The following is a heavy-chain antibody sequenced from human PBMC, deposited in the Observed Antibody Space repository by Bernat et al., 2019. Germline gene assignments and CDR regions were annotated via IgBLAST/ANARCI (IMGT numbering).Heavy chain of an antibody. Sequence: QMQLQESGSGLVKPSETLSLTRTVSGGSIRSGDYYWGWIRQPPGKGLEWFVNIYHTGKTLYSPSLKSRVTVSVDTSRNQFSLKLSAVAAADTAIYYCASVKGPTGARSFDFWGQGTMVTVSS. CDR2: IYHTGKT. CDR3: ASVKGPTGARSFDF. CDR1: GGSIRSGDYY. V-gene: IGHV4-39*01. D-gene: IGHD1-7*01. J-gene: IGHJ3*01.